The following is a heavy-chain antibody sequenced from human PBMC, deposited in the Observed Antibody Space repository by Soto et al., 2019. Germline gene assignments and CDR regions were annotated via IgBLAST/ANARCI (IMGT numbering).Heavy chain of an antibody. CDR1: KFTFSSYW. J-gene: IGHJ5*02. CDR2: IDPDGITT. V-gene: IGHV3-74*01. Sequence: GGSLRLACAASKFTFSSYWMHWVRQAPGKGLVWVSRIDPDGITTYYADSVKGRFTISRDNAKNTLYLQLNSLTAEDTAVYYCTSSGSYDIAWFDPSGQGTLVTVSS. CDR3: TSSGSYDIAWFDP. D-gene: IGHD3-10*01.